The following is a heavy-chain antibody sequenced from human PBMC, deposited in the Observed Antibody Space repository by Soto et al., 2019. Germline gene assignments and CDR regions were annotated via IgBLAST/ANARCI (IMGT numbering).Heavy chain of an antibody. CDR1: GYTFTSYN. J-gene: IGHJ4*02. CDR3: ARDHGGGITFE. D-gene: IGHD3-16*01. Sequence: QVQLVQSGAEVKKPGASVKVSCKASGYTFTSYNIAWVRQAPGQGLEWMGWISGHNGNRKYAQKLQGRVTMTTDTSTSTAYMDLRSLRSADTAVYYCARDHGGGITFEWGQGTLVTVSS. CDR2: ISGHNGNR. V-gene: IGHV1-18*01.